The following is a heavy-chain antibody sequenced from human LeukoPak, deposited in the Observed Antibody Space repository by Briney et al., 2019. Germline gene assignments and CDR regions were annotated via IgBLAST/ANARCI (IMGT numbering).Heavy chain of an antibody. CDR1: GGSINSGGYC. V-gene: IGHV4-61*08. J-gene: IGHJ4*02. D-gene: IGHD1-26*01. CDR3: ASTLGRYAPGLDY. Sequence: SQTLSLTCSVSGGSINSGGYCWSWIRQPPGKGLEWIGYIYYSGSTNYNPSLKSRVTISVDTSKNQFSLKLSSVTAADTAVYYCASTLGRYAPGLDYWGQGTLVTVSS. CDR2: IYYSGST.